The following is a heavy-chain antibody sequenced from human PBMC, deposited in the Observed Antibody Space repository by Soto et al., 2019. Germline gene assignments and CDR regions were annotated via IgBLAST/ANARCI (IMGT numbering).Heavy chain of an antibody. CDR2: IYPGDSDT. CDR1: GYTFTSYW. V-gene: IGHV5-51*03. Sequence: DVQLVQSGAEVKKPGVSLKISCKVSGYTFTSYWIGWVRQMSGIGLEWMAIIYPGDSDTRYNPSFQGQVTISADKSISTAYLQWSSLKASDTAMYYCARWGYGGDSRLTDYWGQGTLFTVSS. D-gene: IGHD2-21*02. CDR3: ARWGYGGDSRLTDY. J-gene: IGHJ4*02.